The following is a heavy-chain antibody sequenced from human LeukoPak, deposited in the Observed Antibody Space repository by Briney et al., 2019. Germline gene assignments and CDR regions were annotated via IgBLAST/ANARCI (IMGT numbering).Heavy chain of an antibody. D-gene: IGHD6-19*01. CDR3: ARDSSGPVEFAY. Sequence: ASVKVCCKASAGTFSSYAISWVRQAPGQGLEWMGGIIPIFGTANYAQKFQGRVTITTDESTSTAYMELSSLRSEDTAVYYCARDSSGPVEFAYWGQGTLVTVSS. CDR2: IIPIFGTA. CDR1: AGTFSSYA. J-gene: IGHJ4*02. V-gene: IGHV1-69*05.